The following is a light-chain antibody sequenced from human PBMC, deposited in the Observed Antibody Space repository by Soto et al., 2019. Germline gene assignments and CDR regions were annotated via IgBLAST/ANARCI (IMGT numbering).Light chain of an antibody. V-gene: IGKV3-11*01. CDR2: LTS. Sequence: EIVLTQSPATLSSFPGERATLSCRASQTVNSRLAWYQHKPGQAPRLLIYLTSNRATGIPARFSGSGSGTDFTLTISSLEPEDFAVYYCHHYETFGQGTKVDIK. CDR3: HHYET. J-gene: IGKJ1*01. CDR1: QTVNSR.